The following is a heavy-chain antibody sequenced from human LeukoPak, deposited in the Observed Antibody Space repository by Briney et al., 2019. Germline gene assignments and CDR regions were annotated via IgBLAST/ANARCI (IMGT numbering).Heavy chain of an antibody. Sequence: GGSLRLSCAASGFTFSNYLMHWVRQAPGKGLVWVSHIKSDGGSATYADSVKGRFTVSRGDAKNALYLQMNSLRAEDTAVYYCARGGYSYGYDYYYGMDVWGQGTTVTVSS. CDR1: GFTFSNYL. D-gene: IGHD5-18*01. J-gene: IGHJ6*02. CDR3: ARGGYSYGYDYYYGMDV. V-gene: IGHV3-74*01. CDR2: IKSDGGSA.